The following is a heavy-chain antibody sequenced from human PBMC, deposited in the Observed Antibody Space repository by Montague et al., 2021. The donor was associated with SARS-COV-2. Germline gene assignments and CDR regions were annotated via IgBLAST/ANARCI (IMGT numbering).Heavy chain of an antibody. J-gene: IGHJ6*02. CDR3: ASHCGGGSCYFGMDV. Sequence: SETLPLTCDVYGGSFSSYWSWISQPPGRGLEWVGQISHGGGTNYNPSLKSRVTISVDTSKNQVSLKLSSVTAADTAVYYCASHCGGGSCYFGMDVWGQGTTVTVSS. CDR1: GGSFSSY. V-gene: IGHV4-34*01. D-gene: IGHD2-15*01. CDR2: ISHGGGT.